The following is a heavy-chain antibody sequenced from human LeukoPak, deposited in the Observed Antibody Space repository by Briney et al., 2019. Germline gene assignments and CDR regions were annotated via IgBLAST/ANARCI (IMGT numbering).Heavy chain of an antibody. CDR1: GFTFSSYS. CDR2: ISSSSSYI. CDR3: ARHRLSTNAFDI. J-gene: IGHJ3*02. V-gene: IGHV3-21*03. Sequence: GWSLRLSCSASGFTFSSYSMNWVRQAPGKGLEWVSSISSSSSYIYYADSVKGRFTISRDNAKNSLYLQMNSLRAEDTAVYYCARHRLSTNAFDIWGQGTMVTVSS. D-gene: IGHD2-2*01.